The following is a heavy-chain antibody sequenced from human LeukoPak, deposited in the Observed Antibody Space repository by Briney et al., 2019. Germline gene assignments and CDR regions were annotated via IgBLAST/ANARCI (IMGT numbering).Heavy chain of an antibody. CDR2: IYYSGRT. D-gene: IGHD6-19*01. J-gene: IGHJ6*02. V-gene: IGHV4-59*01. Sequence: SETLSLTCTVSGGSISSYYWSWIRQPPGKGLEWIGYIYYSGRTNYNPSLKSRVTISVDTSKNQFSLKLSSVTAADTAVYYCARGVAVAGIYYYYGMDVWGQGTTVTVSS. CDR3: ARGVAVAGIYYYYGMDV. CDR1: GGSISSYY.